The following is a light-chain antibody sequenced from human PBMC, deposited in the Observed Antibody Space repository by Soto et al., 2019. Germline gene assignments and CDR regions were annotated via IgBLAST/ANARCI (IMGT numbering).Light chain of an antibody. CDR1: HSVSSSY. J-gene: IGKJ1*01. V-gene: IGKV3-20*01. CDR2: GTS. Sequence: EIVLTQSPGTLSLSPGERATLSCRDSHSVSSSYLAWYQQKPGQAPRLLIYGTSSRATAIPDRFSGSGSGTDFTLTISRLEPEDFAVYYCQQYGSSSWTFGQVTKVDIK. CDR3: QQYGSSSWT.